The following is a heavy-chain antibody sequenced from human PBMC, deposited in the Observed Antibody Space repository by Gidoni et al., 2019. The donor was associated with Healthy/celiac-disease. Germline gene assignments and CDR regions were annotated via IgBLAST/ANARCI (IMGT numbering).Heavy chain of an antibody. CDR2: ISAYNGNT. J-gene: IGHJ5*02. D-gene: IGHD3-3*01. Sequence: QVQLVQSGAEVKKPGAPVKVSCKASGYTFPSYGISWVRQAPGQGLEWMGWISAYNGNTNYAQKLQGRVTMTTDTSTSTAYMELRSLRSDDTAVYYCARDQRFLEWSPGWFDPWGQGTLVTVSS. CDR1: GYTFPSYG. CDR3: ARDQRFLEWSPGWFDP. V-gene: IGHV1-18*04.